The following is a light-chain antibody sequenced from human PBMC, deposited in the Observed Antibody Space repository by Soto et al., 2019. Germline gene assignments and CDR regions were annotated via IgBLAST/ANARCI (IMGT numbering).Light chain of an antibody. CDR3: QHGT. CDR1: QSVSSAY. CDR2: GAS. Sequence: EIVLTQSPDTLSLSPGERATLSCRAGQSVSSAYLAWYQQKPGQAPRLLIYGASSRATGIPDRFSGSGSGTDFTLTISRLEPEDFAVYYCQHGTFGQGTKV. J-gene: IGKJ1*01. V-gene: IGKV3-20*01.